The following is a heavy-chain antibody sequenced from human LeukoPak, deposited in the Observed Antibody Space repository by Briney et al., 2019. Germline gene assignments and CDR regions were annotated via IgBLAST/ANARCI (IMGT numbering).Heavy chain of an antibody. Sequence: SVKVSCKASGGTFSSYAISWVRQAPGQGLERMGRIIPILGIANYAQKFQGRVTITADKSTSTAYMELSSLRSEDTAVYHCARSQGDSSGAVDYWGQGTLVTVSS. CDR3: ARSQGDSSGAVDY. V-gene: IGHV1-69*04. CDR1: GGTFSSYA. D-gene: IGHD3-22*01. CDR2: IIPILGIA. J-gene: IGHJ4*02.